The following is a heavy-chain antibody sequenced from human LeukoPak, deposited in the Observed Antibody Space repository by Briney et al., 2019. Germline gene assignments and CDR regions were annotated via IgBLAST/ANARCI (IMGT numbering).Heavy chain of an antibody. V-gene: IGHV4-59*01. CDR2: IYYSGST. Sequence: SETLSLTCTVSGGPISSYYWSWIRQPPGKGLEWIGYIYYSGSTNYNPSLKSRVTISVDTSKNQFSLKLSSVTAADTAVYYCASLGYSYGDYWGQGTLVTVSS. CDR3: ASLGYSYGDY. J-gene: IGHJ4*02. CDR1: GGPISSYY. D-gene: IGHD5-18*01.